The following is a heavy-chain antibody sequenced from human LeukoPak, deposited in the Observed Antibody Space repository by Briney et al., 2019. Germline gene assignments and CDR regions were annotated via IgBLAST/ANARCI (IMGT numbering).Heavy chain of an antibody. CDR3: ARPPYCSGGSCQPFDY. D-gene: IGHD2-15*01. V-gene: IGHV5-51*01. J-gene: IGHJ4*02. CDR2: IYPGDSDT. Sequence: GESLKISCKGSGYSFTSYWIGWVRQMPGKGLELMGIIYPGDSDTRYRPSFQGQVTIPADKSISTAYLQWSSLKASDTAMYYCARPPYCSGGSCQPFDYWGQGTLVTDSS. CDR1: GYSFTSYW.